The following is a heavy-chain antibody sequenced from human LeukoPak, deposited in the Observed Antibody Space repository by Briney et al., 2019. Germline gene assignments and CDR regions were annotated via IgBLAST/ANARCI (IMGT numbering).Heavy chain of an antibody. CDR3: AKPHFDY. V-gene: IGHV3-30*02. CDR2: IRVDGSNK. CDR1: GFTFSSYE. J-gene: IGHJ4*02. Sequence: GGSLRLSCAASGFTFSSYEMNWVRQAPGKGLEWVAFIRVDGSNKYYADSVKGRFTISRDNSKNTLYLQMNSLRAEDTAVYYCAKPHFDYWGQGALVTVSS.